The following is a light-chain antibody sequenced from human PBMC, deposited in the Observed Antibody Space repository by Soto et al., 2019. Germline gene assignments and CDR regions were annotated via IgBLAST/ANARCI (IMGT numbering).Light chain of an antibody. V-gene: IGKV2-28*01. CDR1: QSLLHSNGYNY. CDR2: LGS. CDR3: MQALQAPRT. Sequence: VMPPSPLSLPVTPGEPASISCRSSQSLLHSNGYNYLDWYLQKPGQSPQLLIYLGSNRASGVPDRCSGSGSGTDFTLKISRVEAEEVGVYYCMQALQAPRTYGQWTKFEIK. J-gene: IGKJ1*01.